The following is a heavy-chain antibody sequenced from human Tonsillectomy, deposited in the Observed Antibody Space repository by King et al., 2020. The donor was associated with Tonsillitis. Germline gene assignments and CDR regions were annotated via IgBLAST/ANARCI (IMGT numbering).Heavy chain of an antibody. CDR2: INHGGST. V-gene: IGHV4-34*01. CDR1: GGSFSGYY. D-gene: IGHD3-22*01. Sequence: VQLQQWGAGLLKPSETQSLTCAVYGGSFSGYYWNWIRQPPGKGLEWIGEINHGGSTNYNPSLKSRVTISVDTSKNQFSLKLNSVTAADTAVYYCARRLGYFDTSAYHFDYWGQGTLVTVSS. J-gene: IGHJ4*02. CDR3: ARRLGYFDTSAYHFDY.